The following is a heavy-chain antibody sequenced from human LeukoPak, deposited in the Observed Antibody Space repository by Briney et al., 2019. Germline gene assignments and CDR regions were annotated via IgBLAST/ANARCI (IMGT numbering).Heavy chain of an antibody. CDR3: ARGAQWLVPGFDY. Sequence: SETLSLTCSVSGASITSYSWSWVRQPPGKGLEWIGHIYYSGSTKYNPTLMSRVTISIDTSKNQISLKLSSVTAADTAVYYCARGAQWLVPGFDYWGQGTLVTVS. V-gene: IGHV4-59*12. D-gene: IGHD6-19*01. J-gene: IGHJ4*02. CDR1: GASITSYS. CDR2: IYYSGST.